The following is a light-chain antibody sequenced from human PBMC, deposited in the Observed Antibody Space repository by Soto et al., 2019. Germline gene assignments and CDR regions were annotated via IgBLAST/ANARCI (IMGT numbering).Light chain of an antibody. CDR1: QSISSY. J-gene: IGKJ4*01. CDR2: AAS. Sequence: DIQMTHSPSSLSASVGDRVTITFRASQSISSYLHWYQQKPGKAPKLLIFAASSLQSGVPSRFSGSGSGTDFTLTISSLQPEDFATYYCQKSYSTPLNCGGGNKGVIK. V-gene: IGKV1-39*01. CDR3: QKSYSTPLN.